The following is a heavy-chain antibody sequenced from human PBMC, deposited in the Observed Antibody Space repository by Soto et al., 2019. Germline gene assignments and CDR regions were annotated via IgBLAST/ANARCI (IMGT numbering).Heavy chain of an antibody. CDR3: ARDTYSSGWRRFDS. CDR1: GFTFSDYA. D-gene: IGHD6-19*01. V-gene: IGHV3-30*03. CDR2: VSHDGRNT. Sequence: PGGSLRLSCAASGFTFSDYAMHWVRQAPGKGLEWVAVVSHDGRNTHYADSVKGRFTISRDSSKNTVSLEMTSLRADDTAVYYCARDTYSSGWRRFDSWGQGTLVTVSS. J-gene: IGHJ4*02.